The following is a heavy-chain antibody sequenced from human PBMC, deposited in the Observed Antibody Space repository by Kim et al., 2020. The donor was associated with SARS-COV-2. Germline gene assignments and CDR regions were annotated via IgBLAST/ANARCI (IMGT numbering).Heavy chain of an antibody. Sequence: SETLSLTCAVSGGSISSSNWWSWVRQPPGKGLEWIGEIYHSGSTNYNPSLKSRVTISVDKSKNQFSLKLSSVTAADTAVYYCARDGGGSGYDYGGDYWGQGTLVTVSS. CDR2: IYHSGST. V-gene: IGHV4-4*02. D-gene: IGHD5-12*01. J-gene: IGHJ4*02. CDR1: GGSISSSNW. CDR3: ARDGGGSGYDYGGDY.